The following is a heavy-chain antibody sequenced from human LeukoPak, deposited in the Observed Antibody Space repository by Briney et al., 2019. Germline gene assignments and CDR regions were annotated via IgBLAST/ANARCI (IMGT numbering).Heavy chain of an antibody. Sequence: ASVKVSCKASGYTFTGYYMHWVRQAPGQGLEWMGWINPNSGGTNYAQKFQGRVTMTRDTSISTAYMELSRLRSDDTAVYYCARGSKWQWLVRGWFDPWGQGTLVTVSS. CDR3: ARGSKWQWLVRGWFDP. J-gene: IGHJ5*02. D-gene: IGHD6-19*01. V-gene: IGHV1-2*02. CDR2: INPNSGGT. CDR1: GYTFTGYY.